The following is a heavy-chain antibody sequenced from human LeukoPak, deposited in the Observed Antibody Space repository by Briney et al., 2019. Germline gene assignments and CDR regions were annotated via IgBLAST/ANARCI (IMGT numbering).Heavy chain of an antibody. CDR1: GFTFSSYS. J-gene: IGHJ4*02. CDR3: ARVTIPITMVRGALDY. V-gene: IGHV3-48*04. Sequence: GGSLRLSCAASGFTFSSYSMNWVRQAPGKGLEWVSYISSGSSTIYYADSVKGRFTISRDNAKNSLYLQMNSLRAEDTAVYYCARVTIPITMVRGALDYWGQGTLVTVSS. D-gene: IGHD3-10*01. CDR2: ISSGSSTI.